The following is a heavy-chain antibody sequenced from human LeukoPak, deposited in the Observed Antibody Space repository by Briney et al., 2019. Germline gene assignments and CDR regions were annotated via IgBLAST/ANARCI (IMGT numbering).Heavy chain of an antibody. CDR2: IYTSGST. J-gene: IGHJ4*02. D-gene: IGHD6-13*01. CDR3: ARTLWGGSVAAAGPYYFDY. Sequence: PSETLSLTCTVSGGSISSYYWSWIRQPAGKGLEWIGRIYTSGSTNYNPSLKGRVTMSVDTSKNQFSLKLSSVTAADTAVYYCARTLWGGSVAAAGPYYFDYWGQGTLVTVSS. V-gene: IGHV4-4*07. CDR1: GGSISSYY.